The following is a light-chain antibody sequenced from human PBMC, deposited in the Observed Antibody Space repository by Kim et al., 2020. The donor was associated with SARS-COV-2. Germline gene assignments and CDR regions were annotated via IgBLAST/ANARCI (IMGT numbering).Light chain of an antibody. CDR2: NDN. CDR3: GSWDDSLSGRV. Sequence: GQTVTISCSGRRSNVGNNPVTWFQQVLGTAPKLLMSNDNQRPSGVPDRFSASKSGTSASLAISGLQSEDEAVYYCGSWDDSLSGRVFGGGTKLTVL. J-gene: IGLJ3*02. V-gene: IGLV1-44*01. CDR1: RSNVGNNP.